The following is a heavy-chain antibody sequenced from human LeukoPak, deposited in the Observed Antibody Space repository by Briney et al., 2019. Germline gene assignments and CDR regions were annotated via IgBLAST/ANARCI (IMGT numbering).Heavy chain of an antibody. CDR3: ARGSRVTTRLDAFDI. D-gene: IGHD4-17*01. J-gene: IGHJ3*02. CDR2: IYSGGSI. V-gene: IGHV3-53*01. Sequence: PGRSLRLSCAASGFAVSTTHMSWVRQTPGKGLEWVSTIYSGGSIYYADSVKGRFTISRDNSKNTLYLQMNSLRAEDTAVYYCARGSRVTTRLDAFDIWGQGTMVTVSS. CDR1: GFAVSTTH.